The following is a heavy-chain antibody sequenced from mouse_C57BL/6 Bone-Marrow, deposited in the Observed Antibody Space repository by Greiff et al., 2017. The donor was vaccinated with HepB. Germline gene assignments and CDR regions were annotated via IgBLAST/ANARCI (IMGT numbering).Heavy chain of an antibody. V-gene: IGHV7-3*01. D-gene: IGHD2-5*01. CDR2: IRNKANGYTT. J-gene: IGHJ4*01. CDR1: GFTFTDYY. Sequence: EVKLVESGGGLVQPGGSLSLSCAASGFTFTDYYMSWVRQPPGKALEWLGFIRNKANGYTTEYSASVKGRFTISRDNSQSILYLQMNALRAEDSATYYCASFYSNFPLAMDHWGQGTSVTVSS. CDR3: ASFYSNFPLAMDH.